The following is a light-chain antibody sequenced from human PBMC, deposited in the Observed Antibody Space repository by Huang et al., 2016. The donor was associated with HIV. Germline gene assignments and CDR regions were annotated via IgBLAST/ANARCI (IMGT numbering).Light chain of an antibody. CDR1: QSVSSN. J-gene: IGKJ1*01. Sequence: EIEMTQSPVTLSVSPGERATLSCRASQSVSSNLAWYQQKPGQAPRLLIYGASTRATGSPARFSGSGSGTDFTLTISSLQSEDFAVYYCQQYNNWPRGTFGQGTKVDIK. V-gene: IGKV3-15*01. CDR2: GAS. CDR3: QQYNNWPRGT.